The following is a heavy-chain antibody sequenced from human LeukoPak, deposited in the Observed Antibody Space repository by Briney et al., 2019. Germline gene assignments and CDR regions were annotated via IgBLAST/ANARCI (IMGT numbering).Heavy chain of an antibody. CDR1: GFTFSSYW. J-gene: IGHJ4*02. CDR2: INTDGSST. V-gene: IGHV3-74*01. CDR3: AKDVYSSGTGYFDY. D-gene: IGHD6-19*01. Sequence: GGSLSLSCAASGFTFSSYWTHWVRHAPGKGLGWVSRINTDGSSTSYADSVKGRSTISRDNAKNSLYLQMNSLRAEDTALYYCAKDVYSSGTGYFDYWGQGTLVTVSS.